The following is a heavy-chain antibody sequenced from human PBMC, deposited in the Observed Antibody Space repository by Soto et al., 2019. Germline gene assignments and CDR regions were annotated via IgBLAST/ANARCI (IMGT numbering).Heavy chain of an antibody. Sequence: QVQLVQSGAEVKKPGASVKVSCKASGYSFTSYDINWVRQATGQGLEWMGWMNPNSGNTGYAQKFQGRVTMPRNTSISTAYMELSSLRSEDTAVYYCARERSSGWYVDYLGQGTLVTVSS. CDR1: GYSFTSYD. V-gene: IGHV1-8*01. D-gene: IGHD6-19*01. CDR2: MNPNSGNT. J-gene: IGHJ4*02. CDR3: ARERSSGWYVDY.